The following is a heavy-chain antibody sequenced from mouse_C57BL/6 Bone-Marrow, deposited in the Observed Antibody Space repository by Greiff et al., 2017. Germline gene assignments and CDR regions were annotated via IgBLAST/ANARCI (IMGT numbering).Heavy chain of an antibody. Sequence: QVQLQQPGAELVKPGASVKMSCKASGYTFTSYWITWVKQRPGQGLEWIGDIYPTSGSTHYNENFKSKAILTVDTSANTAYRQLSSLTSADTAVFYCAKEGALGERLDYWGQGTTLTVSS. CDR1: GYTFTSYW. CDR3: AKEGALGERLDY. CDR2: IYPTSGST. V-gene: IGHV1-55*01. J-gene: IGHJ2*01. D-gene: IGHD4-1*01.